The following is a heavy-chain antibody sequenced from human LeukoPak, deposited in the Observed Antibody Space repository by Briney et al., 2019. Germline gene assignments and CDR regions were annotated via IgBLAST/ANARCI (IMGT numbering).Heavy chain of an antibody. CDR1: GYTFNTYG. CDR3: ARDLYGDYPGAFDI. Sequence: ASVKVSCKASGYTFNTYGITWVRQAPGQGLEWMGWISGYNGKTKYAQKLQDRVTMTTDTSTTTAYMELRSLRSDDTAVYYCARDLYGDYPGAFDIWCQGTMVTVSS. D-gene: IGHD4-17*01. V-gene: IGHV1-18*01. J-gene: IGHJ3*02. CDR2: ISGYNGKT.